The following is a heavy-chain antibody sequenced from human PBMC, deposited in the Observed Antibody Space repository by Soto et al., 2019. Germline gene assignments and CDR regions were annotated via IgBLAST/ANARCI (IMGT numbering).Heavy chain of an antibody. CDR2: IKQDGSEI. J-gene: IGHJ4*02. V-gene: IGHV3-7*01. Sequence: EVQLVESGGGLVQPGGSLRLSCAASGFTFSSYWMSWVRQAPGKGLEWVANIKQDGSEIYYVDSVKGRFTISRDNAKNSLYLQMNSLRAEDTAVYYCARAQAVAGYYFDYWGQGTLVTVSS. CDR1: GFTFSSYW. CDR3: ARAQAVAGYYFDY. D-gene: IGHD6-19*01.